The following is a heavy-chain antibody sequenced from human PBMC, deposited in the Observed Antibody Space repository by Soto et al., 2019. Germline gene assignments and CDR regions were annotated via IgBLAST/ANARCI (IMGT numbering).Heavy chain of an antibody. Sequence: GGSLRLSCAVSGFTFDDNAMHWVRQAPEKGLEWVSGINWKSDIDYADSVKGRFTISRDNAENSLYLQMNSLRAEDTALYYCAISQDRGGRTTSIYWGQGTQVTVSS. J-gene: IGHJ4*02. CDR2: INWKSDI. D-gene: IGHD3-16*01. CDR1: GFTFDDNA. CDR3: AISQDRGGRTTSIY. V-gene: IGHV3-9*01.